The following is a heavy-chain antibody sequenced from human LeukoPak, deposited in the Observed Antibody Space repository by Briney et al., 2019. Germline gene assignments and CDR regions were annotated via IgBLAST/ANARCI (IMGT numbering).Heavy chain of an antibody. CDR1: GFTFRYYA. CDR2: ISGSGGDT. D-gene: IGHD6-13*01. CDR3: AKHRSPVAAAPEAFDI. Sequence: SGGSLRLSRAASGFTFRYYAMSWVRQAPEKGLEWVSSISGSGGDTDYADSVKGRFTISRDNSKNTLYLQMISLRAEDTALYYCAKHRSPVAAAPEAFDIWGLGTMVTVSS. V-gene: IGHV3-23*01. J-gene: IGHJ3*02.